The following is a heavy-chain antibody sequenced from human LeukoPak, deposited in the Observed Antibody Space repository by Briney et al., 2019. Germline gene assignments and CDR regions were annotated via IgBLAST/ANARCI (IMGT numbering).Heavy chain of an antibody. Sequence: ASETLSLTCTVSGGSISSGDYYWNWIRQPPGKGLEWIGYIYYSGSTYYNPSLKSRFTLSVDTSKNQFSLQLSSVTAADTAVYYCARGYSNFPYYYMDVWGKGTTVTVSS. CDR1: GGSISSGDYY. CDR3: ARGYSNFPYYYMDV. CDR2: IYYSGST. V-gene: IGHV4-30-4*08. D-gene: IGHD4-11*01. J-gene: IGHJ6*03.